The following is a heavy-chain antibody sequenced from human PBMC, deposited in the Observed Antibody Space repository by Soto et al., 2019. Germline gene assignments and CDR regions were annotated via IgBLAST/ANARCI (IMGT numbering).Heavy chain of an antibody. Sequence: EVQVVESGGGLVQPGGSLRLSCAASGFTFSSYWMTWVGQAPGKGLEWVANIKQDGSEKYYVDSVKGRFTISRDNAKNSLYLQMNSLRAEDTAVYYCARKYSSSSEFDYWGQGTLVTVSS. V-gene: IGHV3-7*03. CDR1: GFTFSSYW. CDR2: IKQDGSEK. D-gene: IGHD6-6*01. CDR3: ARKYSSSSEFDY. J-gene: IGHJ4*02.